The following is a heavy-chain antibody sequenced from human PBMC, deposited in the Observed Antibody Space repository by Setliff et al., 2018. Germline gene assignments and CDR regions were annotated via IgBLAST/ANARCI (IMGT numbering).Heavy chain of an antibody. CDR1: GFTFSTYW. CDR2: IKQDGGEK. Sequence: GGSLRLSCAASGFTFSTYWMSWVRQAPGKGLERVANIKQDGGEKYYVDSVKGRFTISRDNPNNPLYLQMDNLRAEDTAVYYCARDGGEYWGQGTLVTVSS. CDR3: ARDGGEY. J-gene: IGHJ4*02. V-gene: IGHV3-7*01. D-gene: IGHD3-16*01.